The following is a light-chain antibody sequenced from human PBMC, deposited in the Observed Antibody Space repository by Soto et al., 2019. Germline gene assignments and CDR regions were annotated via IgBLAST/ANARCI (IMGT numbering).Light chain of an antibody. CDR1: QSVDNQ. CDR3: QQRLNWLT. V-gene: IGKV3-11*01. J-gene: IGKJ4*01. CDR2: DAS. Sequence: EIVLTQSPATLSLSPGERATLSCRASQSVDNQLAWYQQKPGQAPRLLIYDASNRATGIPARFSGSGSGTDLTLTISSLEPEDFAIYYCQQRLNWLTFGGGTKVEIK.